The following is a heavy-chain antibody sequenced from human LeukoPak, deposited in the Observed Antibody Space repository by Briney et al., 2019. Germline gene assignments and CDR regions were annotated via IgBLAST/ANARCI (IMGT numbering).Heavy chain of an antibody. CDR1: GGSISSGSYY. D-gene: IGHD6-13*01. CDR2: IYTSGST. Sequence: SETLSLTCTVSGGSISSGSYYWSWIRQPAGKGLEWIGRIYTSGSTNYNPSLKSRVTISVDTSKNQFSLKLSSVTAADTAVYYCARGHGSSYLDYWGQGTLVTVSS. J-gene: IGHJ4*02. V-gene: IGHV4-61*02. CDR3: ARGHGSSYLDY.